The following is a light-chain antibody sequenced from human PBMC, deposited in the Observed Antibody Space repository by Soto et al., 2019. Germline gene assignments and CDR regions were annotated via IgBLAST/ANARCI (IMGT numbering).Light chain of an antibody. Sequence: DIVFTQSPGTLSLSPRERAALSCRASQSVSSSYLAWYQQKPGQAPRLLIYGASNRATGIPDRFSGSGSGTDFTLTISRLEPEDFAVYYCQQYDNSPLTFGGGTEVDIK. CDR1: QSVSSSY. J-gene: IGKJ4*01. CDR2: GAS. CDR3: QQYDNSPLT. V-gene: IGKV3-20*01.